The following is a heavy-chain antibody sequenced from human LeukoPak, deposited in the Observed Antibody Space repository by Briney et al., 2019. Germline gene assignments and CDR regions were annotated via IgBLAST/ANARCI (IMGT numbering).Heavy chain of an antibody. CDR3: ARAGGRSWFDP. CDR2: INPNSGGT. V-gene: IGHV1-2*02. Sequence: SVKVSCKASGYSFTDKYMHWVRQAPGQGLEWMGWINPNSGGTNYAQKFQGRVTMTTDTSMGTAYMELSRLTSDDTAVYYCARAGGRSWFDPWGQGTLVTVSS. CDR1: GYSFTDKY. J-gene: IGHJ5*02.